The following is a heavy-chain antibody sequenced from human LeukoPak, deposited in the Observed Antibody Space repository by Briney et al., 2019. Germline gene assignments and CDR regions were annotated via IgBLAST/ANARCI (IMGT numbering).Heavy chain of an antibody. CDR3: ARDLIVMVRGAPAHYGMDV. D-gene: IGHD3-10*01. CDR1: GFTFSSYA. CDR2: ISYDGSNK. J-gene: IGHJ6*02. V-gene: IGHV3-30-3*01. Sequence: QSGGSLRLSCAASGFTFSSYAMHWVRQAPGKGLEWVAVISYDGSNKYYADSVKGRFTISRDNSKNTLYLQMNSLRAEDTAVYYCARDLIVMVRGAPAHYGMDVWGQGTTVTVSS.